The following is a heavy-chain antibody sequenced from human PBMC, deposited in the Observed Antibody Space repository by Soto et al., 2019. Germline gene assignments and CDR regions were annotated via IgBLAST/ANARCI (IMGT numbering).Heavy chain of an antibody. V-gene: IGHV3-23*01. CDR3: AKNYSFAY. CDR2: INVDDST. CDR1: GFIFTSYA. J-gene: IGHJ4*02. Sequence: EVQLLESGGDLVQPGGSLRLTCAASGFIFTSYAMSWVRQVPGKGLEWVSSINVDDSTYYTESVRGRFTVSRDNSKNTLYLQMNSLGAEDTALYYCAKNYSFAYWGRGTLVTVSS.